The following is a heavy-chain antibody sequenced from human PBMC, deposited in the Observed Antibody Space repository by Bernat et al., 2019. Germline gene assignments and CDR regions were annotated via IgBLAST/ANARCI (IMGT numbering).Heavy chain of an antibody. CDR1: EFTFSIYW. J-gene: IGHJ4*02. V-gene: IGHV3-7*03. CDR2: INQDGSER. Sequence: EVQLVESGGGLVQPGGSLRLSCVASEFTFSIYWMSWVRQAPGKGLEWVANINQDGSERNYVDSVKGRFIISRDNAKNSLYLQMNSLRAEDTAVYHCARAQAPRGYIDNWGQGTLVTVSS. CDR3: ARAQAPRGYIDN. D-gene: IGHD6-25*01.